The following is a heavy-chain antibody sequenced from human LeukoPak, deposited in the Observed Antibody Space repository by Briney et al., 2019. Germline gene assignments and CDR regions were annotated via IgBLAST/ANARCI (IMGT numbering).Heavy chain of an antibody. J-gene: IGHJ4*02. D-gene: IGHD3-22*01. CDR2: IIPMFGTV. Sequence: SVKVSCKASGGTFSNYAISWVRQAPGQGLEWMGGIIPMFGTVNYAQKFQGRVTITTDESTSTAYMELSSLRSEDTAVYYCARAPYYYDSSGYYKLGFFDYWGQGTLVTVSS. CDR1: GGTFSNYA. CDR3: ARAPYYYDSSGYYKLGFFDY. V-gene: IGHV1-69*05.